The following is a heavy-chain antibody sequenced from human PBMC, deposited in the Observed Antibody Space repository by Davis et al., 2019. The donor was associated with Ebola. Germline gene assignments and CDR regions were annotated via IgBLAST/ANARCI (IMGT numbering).Heavy chain of an antibody. CDR2: IYHSGST. Sequence: MPSETLSLTCAVSGGSISSGGYSWSWIRQPPGKGLEWIGYIYHSGSTYYNPSLKSRVTISVDTSKNQFSLKVSSVTAADTAVYYCARGWPSSVTTDYYAVDAWGTGTTVTVSS. V-gene: IGHV4-30-2*05. J-gene: IGHJ6*04. CDR1: GGSISSGGYS. D-gene: IGHD4-17*01. CDR3: ARGWPSSVTTDYYAVDA.